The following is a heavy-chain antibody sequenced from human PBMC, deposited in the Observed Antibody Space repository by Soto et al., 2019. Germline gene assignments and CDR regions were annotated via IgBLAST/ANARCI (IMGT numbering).Heavy chain of an antibody. V-gene: IGHV4-39*01. CDR2: IYRSGDT. Sequence: ETLSLTCTVSGGSISSIHYYWGWIRQSPGMGLEWIGSIYRSGDTYDNPSLKSRLTMSVDTSKNQFSLKLTSVFAADTAVYYCARHVRGAVTMNWFDLWGQGTLVTVSS. J-gene: IGHJ5*02. CDR1: GGSISSIHYY. CDR3: ARHVRGAVTMNWFDL. D-gene: IGHD3-10*02.